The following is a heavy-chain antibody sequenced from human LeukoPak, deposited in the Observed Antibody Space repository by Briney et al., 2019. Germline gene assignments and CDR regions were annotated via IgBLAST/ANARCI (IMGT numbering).Heavy chain of an antibody. CDR3: ARGLYDFWSGYPNWFDP. Sequence: SETLSLTCAVYGGSFSGYYWSWIRQPPGKGLEWIGEINHSGSTNYNPSLKSRVTISVDTSKNQFSLKLSSVTAADTAVYYCARGLYDFWSGYPNWFDPWGQGTLVTVSS. J-gene: IGHJ5*02. D-gene: IGHD3-3*01. CDR2: INHSGST. V-gene: IGHV4-34*01. CDR1: GGSFSGYY.